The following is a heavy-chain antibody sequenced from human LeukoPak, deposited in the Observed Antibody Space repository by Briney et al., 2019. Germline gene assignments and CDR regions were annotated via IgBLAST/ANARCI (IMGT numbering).Heavy chain of an antibody. CDR1: GFTFSSYA. CDR3: AARGATVTTGEIDY. Sequence: GRSLRLSCAASGFTFSSYAMHWVRQAPGKGLEWVAVISYDGSNKYYADSVKGRFTISRDNSKNTLYLQMNSLRAEDTAVYYCAARGATVTTGEIDYWGQGTLVTVSS. CDR2: ISYDGSNK. D-gene: IGHD4-11*01. J-gene: IGHJ4*02. V-gene: IGHV3-30*04.